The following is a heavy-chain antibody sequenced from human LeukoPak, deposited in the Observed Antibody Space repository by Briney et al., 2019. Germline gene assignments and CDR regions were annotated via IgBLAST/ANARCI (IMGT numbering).Heavy chain of an antibody. Sequence: RASVKVSCKASGYTFTGYYMHWVRQAPGQGLEWMGWINPNSGGANYAQKFQGRVTMTRDTSISTAYMELSRLRSDDTAVYYCATFNLDYDIFTSYHNGSGEGTRVTTSS. D-gene: IGHD3-9*01. CDR3: ATFNLDYDIFTSYHNG. V-gene: IGHV1-2*02. J-gene: IGHJ6*04. CDR2: INPNSGGA. CDR1: GYTFTGYY.